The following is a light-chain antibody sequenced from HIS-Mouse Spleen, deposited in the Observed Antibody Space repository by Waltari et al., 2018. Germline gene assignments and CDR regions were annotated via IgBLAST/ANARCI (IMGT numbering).Light chain of an antibody. CDR1: SSDVGSYNL. V-gene: IGLV2-23*01. J-gene: IGLJ2*01. CDR3: CSYAGSSTVV. Sequence: QSALTQPASVSGSPGQSITISCTGTSSDVGSYNLVSWYQQHPGQAPKLMVYEGSNRHSGVSNRFAGSKSGNTASLTISGLQAEDEADYYCCSYAGSSTVVFGGGTKLTVL. CDR2: EGS.